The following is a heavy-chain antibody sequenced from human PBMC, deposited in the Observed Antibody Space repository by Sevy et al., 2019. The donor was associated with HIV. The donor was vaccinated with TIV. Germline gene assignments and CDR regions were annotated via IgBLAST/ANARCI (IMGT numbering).Heavy chain of an antibody. V-gene: IGHV4-59*01. CDR2: IYYSGST. J-gene: IGHJ6*02. D-gene: IGHD6-13*01. CDR3: ARVVSSSPYYYYGMDV. Sequence: SETLSLTCTVSGGSISSYYWSWIRQPPGKGLEWIGYIYYSGSTNCNPSLKSRVTISVDTSKNQFSLKLSSVTAADTAVYYCARVVSSSPYYYYGMDVWGQGTTVTVSS. CDR1: GGSISSYY.